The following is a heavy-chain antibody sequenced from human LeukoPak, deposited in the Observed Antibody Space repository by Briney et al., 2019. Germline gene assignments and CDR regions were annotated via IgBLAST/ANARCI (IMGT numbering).Heavy chain of an antibody. J-gene: IGHJ4*02. CDR2: IIPIFGTA. V-gene: IGHV1-69*01. Sequence: ASVKVSCKASGGTFSSYAISWVRQAPAQGLQWMGGIIPIFGTANYAQKFQGRVTITADESTSTAYMELSSLRSEDTAVYYCARGDYDSSGYFLPNDYWGQGTLVTVSS. D-gene: IGHD3-22*01. CDR3: ARGDYDSSGYFLPNDY. CDR1: GGTFSSYA.